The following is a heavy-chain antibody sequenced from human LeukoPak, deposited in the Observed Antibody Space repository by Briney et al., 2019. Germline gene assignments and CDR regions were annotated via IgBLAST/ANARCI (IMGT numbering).Heavy chain of an antibody. CDR3: ARDFSNTSGFKVVVDF. V-gene: IGHV1-18*01. J-gene: IGHJ4*02. D-gene: IGHD3-22*01. CDR1: GYTFTNYG. CDR2: ISAYNGDT. Sequence: GASVKVSCKASGYTFTNYGITWVRQAPGQGLELMGWISAYNGDTKYTQKVQGRLIMTTDASTSTAYMELRSLTFDDTAVYYCARDFSNTSGFKVVVDFWGQGTLVTVSS.